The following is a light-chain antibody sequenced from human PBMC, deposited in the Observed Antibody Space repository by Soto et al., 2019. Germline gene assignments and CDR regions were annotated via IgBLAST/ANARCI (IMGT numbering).Light chain of an antibody. CDR3: HQSSYSPFT. Sequence: EIVLTQSLGTLSLSPGERATLSCRVSQSVTNNYLAWYQQKPGQAPRLLIHDASSRATGVPDRFSGSGSGTDFTLTISRLEPEDFALYYCHQSSYSPFTFGGGTKVEIK. CDR1: QSVTNNY. V-gene: IGKV3-20*01. CDR2: DAS. J-gene: IGKJ4*01.